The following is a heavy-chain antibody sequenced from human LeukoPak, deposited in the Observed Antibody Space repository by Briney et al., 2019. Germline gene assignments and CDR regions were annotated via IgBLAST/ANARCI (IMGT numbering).Heavy chain of an antibody. CDR3: ARALNSYDILTGYSPREIDY. V-gene: IGHV4-59*01. Sequence: SETLSLTCTVSGGSISSYYWSWIRQPTGKGLEWIGYIYYSGSTNYNPSLKSRVTISVDTSKNQFSLKLSSVTAADTAVYYCARALNSYDILTGYSPREIDYWGQGTLVTVSS. D-gene: IGHD3-9*01. CDR2: IYYSGST. J-gene: IGHJ4*02. CDR1: GGSISSYY.